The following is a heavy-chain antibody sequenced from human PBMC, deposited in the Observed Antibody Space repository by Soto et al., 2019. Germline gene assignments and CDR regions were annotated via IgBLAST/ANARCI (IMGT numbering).Heavy chain of an antibody. J-gene: IGHJ6*03. V-gene: IGHV4-4*02. CDR3: ARLYCSSTSCYEYYYMDV. Sequence: QVQLQESGPGLVKPSGTLSLTCAVSSGSISSSNWWSWVRQPPGKGLEWIGEIYHSGSTNYNPSLKSRVTISVDKSKNQFSLKLSSVTAADTAVYYCARLYCSSTSCYEYYYMDVWGKGTTVTVSS. CDR1: SGSISSSNW. CDR2: IYHSGST. D-gene: IGHD2-2*01.